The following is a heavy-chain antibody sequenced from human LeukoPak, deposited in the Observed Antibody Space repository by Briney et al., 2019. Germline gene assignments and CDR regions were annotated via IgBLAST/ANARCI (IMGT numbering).Heavy chain of an antibody. Sequence: GASVKVSCKASGYTFNRYGISWMRQAPGQGLVWMGWISAYNGNTNYAQKLQGRVTMTTDTSTSTAYMELRSLRSDDTAVYYCARGAAADTSPSDYWGQGTLVTVSS. CDR1: GYTFNRYG. CDR2: ISAYNGNT. D-gene: IGHD6-13*01. V-gene: IGHV1-18*04. CDR3: ARGAAADTSPSDY. J-gene: IGHJ4*02.